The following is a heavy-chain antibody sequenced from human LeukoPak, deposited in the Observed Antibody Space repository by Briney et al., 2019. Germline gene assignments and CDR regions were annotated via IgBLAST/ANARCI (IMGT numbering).Heavy chain of an antibody. J-gene: IGHJ3*02. CDR2: ICSSGSTL. Sequence: RGALRVSCAPPRFTFSEHYMTSICQAPGKGLWWVSHICSSGSTLYYADSVKGRFTISRDNAKNSLYLQMNSLRAEDTAVYYCARVTIGYCSSANCYGGAFDIWGHGTMVTVSS. D-gene: IGHD2-2*01. CDR3: ARVTIGYCSSANCYGGAFDI. CDR1: RFTFSEHY. V-gene: IGHV3-11*01.